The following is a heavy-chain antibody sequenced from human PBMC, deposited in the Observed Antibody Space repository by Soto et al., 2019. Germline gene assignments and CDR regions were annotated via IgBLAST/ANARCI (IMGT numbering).Heavy chain of an antibody. Sequence: GASVKASCKVSGDTITELSMNWVRQAPGQGLEWMGWINPNSGGTIYAQKFQGWVTMTRDTSISTAYMELSRLRSDDTAVYYCARAYSRRLDYWGQGTLVTVSS. CDR1: GDTITELS. J-gene: IGHJ4*02. CDR3: ARAYSRRLDY. V-gene: IGHV1-2*04. D-gene: IGHD6-13*01. CDR2: INPNSGGT.